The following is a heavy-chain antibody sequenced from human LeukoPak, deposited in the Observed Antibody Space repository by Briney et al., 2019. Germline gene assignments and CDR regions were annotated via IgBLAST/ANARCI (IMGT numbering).Heavy chain of an antibody. CDR3: ARERGLLWFGELSYWFDP. CDR1: DGSISSYY. D-gene: IGHD3-10*01. J-gene: IGHJ5*02. V-gene: IGHV4-59*01. CDR2: IYSSGSA. Sequence: SETLSLTCTVSDGSISSYYWTWFRQPPGKGLEWIGYIYSSGSANYNPSLKSRVTISVDTSKNQFSLKLRSVTAADTAVYYCARERGLLWFGELSYWFDPWGQGTLVTVSS.